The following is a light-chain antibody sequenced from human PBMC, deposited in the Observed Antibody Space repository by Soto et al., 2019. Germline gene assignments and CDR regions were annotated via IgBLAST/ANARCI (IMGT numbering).Light chain of an antibody. J-gene: IGKJ4*01. CDR3: QQLNKYPST. V-gene: IGKV1-9*01. CDR2: GAS. CDR1: QGISSY. Sequence: IQLTQSPSSLSASVGDRVTITCRASQGISSYLGWYQQKPGKAPKLLTYGASTLQSGVPSRFSGSGSGTDFTLTISSLQPEDFATYYCQQLNKYPSTFGGGTKVEIK.